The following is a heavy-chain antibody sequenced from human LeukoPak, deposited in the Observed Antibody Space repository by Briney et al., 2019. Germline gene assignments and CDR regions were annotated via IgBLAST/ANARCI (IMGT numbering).Heavy chain of an antibody. V-gene: IGHV3-21*01. CDR3: ARALDSSSWYRRPDARYYFDY. CDR1: GFTFSSYS. Sequence: PGGSLRLSCAASGFTFSSYSMIWVRQAPGKGLEWVSSISSSSSYIYYADSVKGRFTISRDNAKNSLYLQMNSLRAEDTAVYYCARALDSSSWYRRPDARYYFDYWGQGTLVTVSS. CDR2: ISSSSSYI. D-gene: IGHD6-13*01. J-gene: IGHJ4*02.